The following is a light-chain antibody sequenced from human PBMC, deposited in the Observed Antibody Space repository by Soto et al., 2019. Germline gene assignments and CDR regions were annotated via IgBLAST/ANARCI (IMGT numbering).Light chain of an antibody. J-gene: IGKJ1*01. CDR1: QNVGNI. CDR3: QQFNNWPPWT. V-gene: IGKV3-15*01. Sequence: EIVMTQSTTTLSLSPGERATLSCMASQNVGNILVWYQQKPGQAPRLLIYGASTRAAGIPDRFSGSGSGTEFTLTISGLQSDDFAVYYCQQFNNWPPWTVGQGTKVAIK. CDR2: GAS.